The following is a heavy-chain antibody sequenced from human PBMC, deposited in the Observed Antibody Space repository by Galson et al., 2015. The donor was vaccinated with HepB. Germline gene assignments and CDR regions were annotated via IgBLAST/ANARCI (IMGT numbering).Heavy chain of an antibody. V-gene: IGHV1-18*01. Sequence: SVKVSCKASGHTFTSYGISWVRQAPGQGLEWMGWISAYNGNTNYAQKLQGRVTMTTDTSTSTAYMELRSLRSDDTAVYYCARLPYYYDSSGYYYWGQGTLVTVSS. CDR3: ARLPYYYDSSGYYY. CDR1: GHTFTSYG. D-gene: IGHD3-22*01. J-gene: IGHJ4*02. CDR2: ISAYNGNT.